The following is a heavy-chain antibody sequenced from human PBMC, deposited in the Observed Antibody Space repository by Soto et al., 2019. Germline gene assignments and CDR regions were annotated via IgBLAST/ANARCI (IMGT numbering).Heavy chain of an antibody. CDR3: AGDHDFGRPAL. Sequence: QVQLVQSGAEVRKPGASVKVSCKASGYTFTTYGISWLRQAPGQGLAWMGWISTYNGNTDYAQNFRGRVTVTTGTSTDTAYLELRGVRIDDGDVYYCAGDHDFGRPALWGQGTLINVSS. J-gene: IGHJ4*02. D-gene: IGHD3-3*01. CDR2: ISTYNGNT. CDR1: GYTFTTYG. V-gene: IGHV1-18*01.